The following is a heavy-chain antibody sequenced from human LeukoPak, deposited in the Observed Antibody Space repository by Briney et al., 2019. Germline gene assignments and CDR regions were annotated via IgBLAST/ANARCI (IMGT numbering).Heavy chain of an antibody. CDR1: GFTFSSYE. V-gene: IGHV3-48*03. D-gene: IGHD4-11*01. CDR2: ISSSGTII. J-gene: IGHJ4*02. Sequence: PGGSLRLSCTASGFTFSSYEMNWVRQAPGKGLEWVSHISSSGTIIYYADSVKGRFTISRDNAKNSLYLQMNSLRAEDTAVHYCARAMTSWGQGTLVTVSS. CDR3: ARAMTS.